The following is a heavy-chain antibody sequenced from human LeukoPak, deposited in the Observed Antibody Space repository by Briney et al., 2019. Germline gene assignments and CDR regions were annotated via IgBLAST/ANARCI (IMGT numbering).Heavy chain of an antibody. V-gene: IGHV3-11*01. CDR2: ISSSGSTI. D-gene: IGHD3-10*01. CDR3: ARAVSPLSTFYGSGDYFDY. J-gene: IGHJ4*02. CDR1: GFTFSDYY. Sequence: GGSLRLSCAASGFTFSDYYMSWIRQAPGKGLEWVSYISSSGSTIYYADSVKGRFTISRDNAKNSLYLQMNSLRAEDTAVYYCARAVSPLSTFYGSGDYFDYWGQGTLVTVSS.